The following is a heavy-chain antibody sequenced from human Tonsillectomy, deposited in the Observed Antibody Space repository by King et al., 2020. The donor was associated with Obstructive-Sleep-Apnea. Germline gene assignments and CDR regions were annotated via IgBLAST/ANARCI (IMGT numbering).Heavy chain of an antibody. D-gene: IGHD4-23*01. CDR3: ARDLDAGNTNWFDP. J-gene: IGHJ5*02. CDR2: IKEDGSQK. CDR1: RFSFSTYW. Sequence: VQLVESGGGLVQPGGSLRLSCAASRFSFSTYWMSWVRQAPGKGLEGGANIKEDGSQKYYVDSVRGRFTISRDNVKNSLYLQMNSLRVDDTAMYYCARDLDAGNTNWFDPWGQGTLVTVSS. V-gene: IGHV3-7*01.